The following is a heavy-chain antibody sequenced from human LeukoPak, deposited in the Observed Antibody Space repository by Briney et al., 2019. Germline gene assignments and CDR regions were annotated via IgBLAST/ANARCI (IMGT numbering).Heavy chain of an antibody. CDR3: ARDTSRTDYYYYYMDV. D-gene: IGHD6-13*01. V-gene: IGHV1-18*01. CDR1: GYTFTSYG. Sequence: GASVTVSCKASGYTFTSYGISWVRQAPGQGLEWMGWIGAYNGNTNYAQRLQGRVTMTTDTSTSTAYMELRSLRSDDTAVYYCARDTSRTDYYYYYMDVWGKGTTVTVSS. CDR2: IGAYNGNT. J-gene: IGHJ6*03.